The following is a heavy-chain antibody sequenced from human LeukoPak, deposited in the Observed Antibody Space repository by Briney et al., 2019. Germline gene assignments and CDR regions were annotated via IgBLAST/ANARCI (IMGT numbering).Heavy chain of an antibody. Sequence: PGGSLRLSCAASGFTFSSYGMHWVRQAPGKGLEWVAFIRYDGSNKYYADSVKGRFTISRDDSEETLYLQMNGLKTEDTAVYYCARDNNGDYWGQGTLVTVSS. J-gene: IGHJ4*02. CDR3: ARDNNGDY. D-gene: IGHD1/OR15-1a*01. CDR2: IRYDGSNK. CDR1: GFTFSSYG. V-gene: IGHV3-30*02.